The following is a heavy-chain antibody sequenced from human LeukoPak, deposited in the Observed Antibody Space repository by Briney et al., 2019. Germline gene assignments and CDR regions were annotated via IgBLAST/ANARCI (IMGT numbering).Heavy chain of an antibody. D-gene: IGHD5-18*01. CDR2: ISSYGGST. Sequence: GGSLRLSCAASGFTFSSYAMHWVRQAPGKGLEYVSAISSYGGSTYYANSVKGRFTISRDNSKNTLYLQMGSLRAEDMAVYYCARGGYSYGFDYWGQGTLVTVSS. J-gene: IGHJ4*02. CDR1: GFTFSSYA. V-gene: IGHV3-64*01. CDR3: ARGGYSYGFDY.